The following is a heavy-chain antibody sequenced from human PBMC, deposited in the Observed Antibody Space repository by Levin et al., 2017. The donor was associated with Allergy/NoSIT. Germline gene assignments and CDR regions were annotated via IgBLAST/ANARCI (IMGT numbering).Heavy chain of an antibody. CDR2: IYSGGST. V-gene: IGHV3-66*02. CDR3: ARCSDQLLSGHDAFDI. J-gene: IGHJ3*02. Sequence: GGSLRLSCAASGFTVSSNYMSWVRQAPGKGLEWVSVIYSGGSTYYADSVKGRFTISRDNSKNTLYLQMNSLRAEDTAVYYCARCSDQLLSGHDAFDIWGQGTMVTVSS. CDR1: GFTVSSNY. D-gene: IGHD2-2*01.